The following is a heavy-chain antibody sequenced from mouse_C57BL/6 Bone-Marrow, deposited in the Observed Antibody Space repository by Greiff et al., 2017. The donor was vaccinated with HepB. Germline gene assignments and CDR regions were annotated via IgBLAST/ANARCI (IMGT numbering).Heavy chain of an antibody. CDR1: GFNIKDDY. CDR3: TTGGNWAY. Sequence: EVQLQQSGAELVRPGASVKLSCTASGFNIKDDYMHWVKQRPEQGLEWIGWIDPENGDTEYASKFQGKATITADTSSNTAYLQLSSLTSEDTAVYYCTTGGNWAYWGQGTLDTVSA. D-gene: IGHD2-1*01. J-gene: IGHJ3*01. CDR2: IDPENGDT. V-gene: IGHV14-4*01.